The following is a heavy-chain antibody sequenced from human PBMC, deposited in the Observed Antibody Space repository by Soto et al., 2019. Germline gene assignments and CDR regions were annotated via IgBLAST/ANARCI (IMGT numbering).Heavy chain of an antibody. CDR2: ISAYNGNT. V-gene: IGHV1-18*01. Sequence: ASVKVSCKASVYTFTSYVISWVRQAPGQGLEWMGWISAYNGNTNYAQKLQGGVTMTTDTSTSTAYMELRSLRSDDTAVYYCARDREGIAARQHYYYGMDVWGQGTTVTVSS. CDR3: ARDREGIAARQHYYYGMDV. CDR1: VYTFTSYV. J-gene: IGHJ6*02. D-gene: IGHD6-6*01.